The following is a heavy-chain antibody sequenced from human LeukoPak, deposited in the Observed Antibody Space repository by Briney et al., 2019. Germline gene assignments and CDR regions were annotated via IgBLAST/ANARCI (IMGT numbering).Heavy chain of an antibody. CDR1: GGTFSSYA. J-gene: IGHJ4*02. V-gene: IGHV1-69*13. Sequence: ASVKVSCKASGGTFSSYAISWVRQAPGQGLEWMGGIIPIFGTANYAQKFQGRVTITADESTSTAYMELSSLRSEDTAVYYCARVLLSNGPPPHFDSWGRETLVPVSS. D-gene: IGHD3-10*01. CDR3: ARVLLSNGPPPHFDS. CDR2: IIPIFGTA.